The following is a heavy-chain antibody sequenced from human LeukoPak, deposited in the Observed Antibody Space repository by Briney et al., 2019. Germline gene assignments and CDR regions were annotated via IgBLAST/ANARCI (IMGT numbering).Heavy chain of an antibody. CDR3: AKGPRRGILWFGELS. Sequence: GGSLRLSCAASGFTFDDYTMSWVRHAPGKGLEWVALISWDADNTYYADSVKGRFTISRDNSKNTLYLQMNSLRAEGTAVYYCAKGPRRGILWFGELSWGQGTLVTVSS. V-gene: IGHV3-43*01. CDR2: ISWDADNT. CDR1: GFTFDDYT. J-gene: IGHJ5*02. D-gene: IGHD3-10*01.